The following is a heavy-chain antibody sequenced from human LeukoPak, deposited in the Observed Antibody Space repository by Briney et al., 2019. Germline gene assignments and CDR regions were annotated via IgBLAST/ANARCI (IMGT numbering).Heavy chain of an antibody. CDR1: GGSISSGPYY. Sequence: SETLSLTCTVSGGSISSGPYYWGWIRQPPGKGLEWIGYIYYGENTYYNPSLKSRVTISIDTSKNQFYLKLSSLTAADTAVYFCARRDDSSGYHKIFDYWGPGTLVTVSS. D-gene: IGHD3-22*01. V-gene: IGHV4-39*01. CDR2: IYYGENT. J-gene: IGHJ4*02. CDR3: ARRDDSSGYHKIFDY.